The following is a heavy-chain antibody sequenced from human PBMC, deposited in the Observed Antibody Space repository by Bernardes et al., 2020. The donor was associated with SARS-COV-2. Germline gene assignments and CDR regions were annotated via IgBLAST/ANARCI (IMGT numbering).Heavy chain of an antibody. CDR3: AKGAYGDYVRPED. CDR2: ISDSGGNT. J-gene: IGHJ4*02. CDR1: GFIFRTYT. Sequence: GGSLRLSCAASGFIFRTYTMSWVRQAPGNGPEWVSGISDSGGNTYYADSVKGRFTISRDNSKKTLYLQMDSLRAEDTAVYYCAKGAYGDYVRPEDWGQGTLVTVSS. V-gene: IGHV3-23*01. D-gene: IGHD4-17*01.